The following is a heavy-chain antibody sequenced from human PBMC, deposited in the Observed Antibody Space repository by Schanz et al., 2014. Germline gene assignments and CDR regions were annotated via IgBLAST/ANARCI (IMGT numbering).Heavy chain of an antibody. V-gene: IGHV1-69*02. CDR2: FIPILDEG. J-gene: IGHJ3*02. D-gene: IGHD1-26*01. CDR1: RSTFSSYT. CDR3: ARGSMPGAFDT. Sequence: QVQLVQSGAEVKKPGSSVKVSCKASRSTFSSYTISWVRQDRGQGLEWVVRFIPILDEGKYAQQFQGRVTSAADKTTSTGYMELSSLRYEGTALDCGARGSMPGAFDTWGQGTMVTVSS.